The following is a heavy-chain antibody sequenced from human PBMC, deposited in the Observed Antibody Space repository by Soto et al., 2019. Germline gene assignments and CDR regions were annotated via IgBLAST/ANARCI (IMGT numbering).Heavy chain of an antibody. CDR3: ARGLKNYYAMDV. CDR1: GFTFTSYW. CDR2: LNSDGSSK. J-gene: IGHJ6*02. Sequence: EVQLVESGGGLVQPGGSLRLSCAASGFTFTSYWMHWVRQAPGKRLVWVSRLNSDGSSKYYGDSMKGRFTISRDNAENTVYLQMNSLRDEDTAVDFCARGLKNYYAMDVWGQGTTVTVSS. V-gene: IGHV3-74*01.